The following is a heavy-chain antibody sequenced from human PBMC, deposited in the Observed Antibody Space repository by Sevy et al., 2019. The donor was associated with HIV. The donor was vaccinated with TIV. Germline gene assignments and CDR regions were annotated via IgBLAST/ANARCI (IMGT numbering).Heavy chain of an antibody. V-gene: IGHV3-21*03. CDR2: ITSGSTYI. CDR1: GFTFSKNW. D-gene: IGHD2-2*01. Sequence: GGSLRLSCLASGFTFSKNWMSWVRQAPGKGLEWVSSITSGSTYIYYADSVKGRFTISRDNAKNSLYLQMNSLRAEDTAVYYCARDGGCSSTSCLLYFDYWGQGSLVTVSS. J-gene: IGHJ4*02. CDR3: ARDGGCSSTSCLLYFDY.